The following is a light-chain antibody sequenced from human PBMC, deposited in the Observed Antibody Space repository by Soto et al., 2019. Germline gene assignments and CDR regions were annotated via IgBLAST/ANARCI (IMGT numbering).Light chain of an antibody. V-gene: IGKV1-5*01. J-gene: IGKJ1*01. CDR1: QSINRW. CDR2: DAA. Sequence: DIQMTQSPSTLYASVGDRVTITCRASQSINRWLAWYQQKPWKAPKLLIYDAATLESGVPSRFSGSGSGTDFTLTISSLQPDDSATYFCEQYRGAFGQGTKVEIK. CDR3: EQYRGA.